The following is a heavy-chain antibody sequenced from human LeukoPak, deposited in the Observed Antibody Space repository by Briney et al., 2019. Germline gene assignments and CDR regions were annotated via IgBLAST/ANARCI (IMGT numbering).Heavy chain of an antibody. Sequence: GGSLRLSCAASGFTFDDYAMHWARQAPGKGLEGVSGFSWSSGSIGYADSVKGRFTISRDNAKNSLYLQMKSLRAEDTALYYCGKDVKFNRLNYFDYWGQGTLVTVSS. CDR2: FSWSSGSI. D-gene: IGHD6-25*01. V-gene: IGHV3-9*01. CDR1: GFTFDDYA. J-gene: IGHJ4*02. CDR3: GKDVKFNRLNYFDY.